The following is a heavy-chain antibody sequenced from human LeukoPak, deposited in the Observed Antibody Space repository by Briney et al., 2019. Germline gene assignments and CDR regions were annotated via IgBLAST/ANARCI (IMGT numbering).Heavy chain of an antibody. J-gene: IGHJ3*02. V-gene: IGHV3-23*01. CDR3: ARDASMVTGLDI. CDR2: ISGTGGST. Sequence: GGSLRLSCAGSGFTFSNYAMSWVRQAPGRGLERVSGISGTGGSTSYADSVKGRFTISRENSKNTLYLQMNSLRAEDTAVYYCARDASMVTGLDIWGQGTMVTVSS. D-gene: IGHD5-18*01. CDR1: GFTFSNYA.